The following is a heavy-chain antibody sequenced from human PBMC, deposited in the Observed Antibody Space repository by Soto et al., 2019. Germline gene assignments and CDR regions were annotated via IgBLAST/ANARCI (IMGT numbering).Heavy chain of an antibody. J-gene: IGHJ4*02. CDR2: LSGGGGSP. CDR1: GFTFSTYG. D-gene: IGHD2-21*01. V-gene: IGHV3-23*01. Sequence: EVQLLESGGGLVQPGGSLRLSCAASGFTFSTYGMTWVRQAPGKGLEWVSALSGGGGSPYYADSVKGRFTISRDNFKNTLYLQMNSLRADDTAVYFCAKFAGQKLLFYFDDWGQGTLVTVSS. CDR3: AKFAGQKLLFYFDD.